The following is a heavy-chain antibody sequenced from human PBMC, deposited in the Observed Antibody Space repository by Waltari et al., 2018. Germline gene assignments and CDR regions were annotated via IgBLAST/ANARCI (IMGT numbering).Heavy chain of an antibody. CDR1: GGPFSGYY. J-gene: IGHJ4*02. CDR3: ARGWGSPLPDV. D-gene: IGHD2-15*01. CDR2: INHSGST. Sequence: QVQLQQWGAGLLKPSETLSLTCAVYGGPFSGYYWSWIRQPPGKGLEWIGEINHSGSTNYNPSLKSRVTISVDTSKNQFSLKLSSVTAADTAVYYCARGWGSPLPDVWGQGTLVTVSS. V-gene: IGHV4-34*01.